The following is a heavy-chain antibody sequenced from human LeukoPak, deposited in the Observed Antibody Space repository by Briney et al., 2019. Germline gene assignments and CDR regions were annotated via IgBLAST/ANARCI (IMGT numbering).Heavy chain of an antibody. D-gene: IGHD3-10*01. CDR1: GYTFTSYD. CDR3: ARGPDYYGSGSYYDFDY. CDR2: MNPNSGNT. Sequence: ASVKVSCKVSGYTFTSYDINWVRQATGQGLEWMGWMNPNSGNTGYAQKFQGRVTMTRNTSISTAYMELSSLRSEDTAVYYCARGPDYYGSGSYYDFDYWGQGTLVTVSS. J-gene: IGHJ4*02. V-gene: IGHV1-8*01.